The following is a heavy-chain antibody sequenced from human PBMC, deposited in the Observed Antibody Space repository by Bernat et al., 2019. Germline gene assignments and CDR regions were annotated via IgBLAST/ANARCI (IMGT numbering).Heavy chain of an antibody. CDR2: MYPGNSDT. Sequence: EVQLVQSGAEVKTPGESLQISCKGSGYTFIDYWIGWVRLMPGRGLEWMGIMYPGNSDTKYSPSFQGLVTLSADNSITTAYLQWSSLKVSDTAMYYCTRALNGDFYFDYWGQGTPVTVSS. V-gene: IGHV5-51*01. J-gene: IGHJ4*02. D-gene: IGHD2-21*02. CDR3: TRALNGDFYFDY. CDR1: GYTFIDYW.